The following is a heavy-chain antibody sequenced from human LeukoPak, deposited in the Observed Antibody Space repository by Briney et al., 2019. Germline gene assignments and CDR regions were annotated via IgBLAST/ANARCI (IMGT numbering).Heavy chain of an antibody. CDR1: GFTFNSYW. CDR3: ARGPGFLTDY. CDR2: IKPDGSAK. Sequence: GGSLRLSCAASGFTFNSYWMTWFRQATGEGLEWVANIKPDGSAKYCVDSVKGRFTISRDNAKNSLYLQMNSLRVEDTAVYYCARGPGFLTDYWGQGTLVTVSS. D-gene: IGHD3-3*01. J-gene: IGHJ4*02. V-gene: IGHV3-7*01.